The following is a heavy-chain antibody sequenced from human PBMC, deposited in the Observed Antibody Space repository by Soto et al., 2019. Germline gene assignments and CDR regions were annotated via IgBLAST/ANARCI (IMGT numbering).Heavy chain of an antibody. V-gene: IGHV1-18*01. Sequence: QLVQSGPEVKKPGASVKVSCKTSGYTFNMYGISWARQAPGQGLEWMGYVSTHDDETIYAQKFQGRITMTRDTYTTTAYMELRSLIFDDTAMYYWARDWYRDTSEISDYWGQGTLVTVSS. CDR1: GYTFNMYG. CDR3: ARDWYRDTSEISDY. CDR2: VSTHDDET. J-gene: IGHJ4*02. D-gene: IGHD1-26*01.